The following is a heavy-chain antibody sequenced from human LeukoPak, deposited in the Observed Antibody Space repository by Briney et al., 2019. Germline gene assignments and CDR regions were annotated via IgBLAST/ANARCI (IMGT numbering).Heavy chain of an antibody. CDR3: ARDGSRGGAPWYFFDY. CDR2: ISSSSSTI. D-gene: IGHD1-26*01. Sequence: PGGTLRLSCAASGFTFSSYSMNWVRQAPGKGLGWVSYISSSSSTIYYADSVKGRFTISRDNAKNSLYLQLNSLRAEDTAVYYCARDGSRGGAPWYFFDYWGQGTLVTVSS. J-gene: IGHJ4*02. V-gene: IGHV3-48*04. CDR1: GFTFSSYS.